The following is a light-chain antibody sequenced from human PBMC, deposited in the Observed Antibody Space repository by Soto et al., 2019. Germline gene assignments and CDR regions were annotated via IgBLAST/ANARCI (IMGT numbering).Light chain of an antibody. CDR1: SSDVGRYKL. CDR3: SSYTTSSTLI. CDR2: DVT. J-gene: IGLJ2*01. Sequence: QSVLTQPASVSGSPGQSITISCTGTSSDVGRYKLVSWYQQHPGKAPKLMIYDVTNRPSGVSNRFSGSKSGNTASLTISGLQAEDEADYYCSSYTTSSTLIFGGGTKVTVL. V-gene: IGLV2-14*03.